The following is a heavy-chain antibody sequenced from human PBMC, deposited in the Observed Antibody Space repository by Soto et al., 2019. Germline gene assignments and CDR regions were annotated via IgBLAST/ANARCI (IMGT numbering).Heavy chain of an antibody. CDR2: IVPIYRTA. Sequence: SVKVSCKASGGTFSSYRINWVRQAPGQGLEWVGGIVPIYRTADYAQKFQGRVTITADESARTSYMELRSLNSQDTAVYYCVRDSGAKLSSSWGQGTLVTASS. CDR1: GGTFSSYR. J-gene: IGHJ4*02. D-gene: IGHD6-13*01. CDR3: VRDSGAKLSSS. V-gene: IGHV1-69*13.